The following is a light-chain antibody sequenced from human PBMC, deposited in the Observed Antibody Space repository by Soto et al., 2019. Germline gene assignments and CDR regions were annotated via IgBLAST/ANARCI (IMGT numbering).Light chain of an antibody. V-gene: IGKV1-12*01. CDR3: LQVANFPRT. J-gene: IGKJ1*01. CDR1: QDINSR. CDR2: AAT. Sequence: DIQMTQSPSSVSASVGYTFTITCRASQDINSRLAWFQQQPGRPPKYVIQAATMLQSGFPSRFAGSGSGRDFTLTIHTLQPEDSATYYCLQVANFPRTFGQGTKVDIK.